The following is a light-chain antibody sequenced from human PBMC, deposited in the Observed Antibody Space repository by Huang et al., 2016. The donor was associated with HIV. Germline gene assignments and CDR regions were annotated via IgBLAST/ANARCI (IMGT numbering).Light chain of an antibody. CDR2: DTS. CDR1: QTISSY. Sequence: EVVLTQSPATLSLSPGERATLSCRSSQTISSYLAWYQHTPVQPPRLLISDTSKRATGIPARFSGSGSGTDFTLTISSLEPEDFAVYYCHQRAGWPLFGGGTKVEIK. V-gene: IGKV3-11*01. J-gene: IGKJ4*01. CDR3: HQRAGWPL.